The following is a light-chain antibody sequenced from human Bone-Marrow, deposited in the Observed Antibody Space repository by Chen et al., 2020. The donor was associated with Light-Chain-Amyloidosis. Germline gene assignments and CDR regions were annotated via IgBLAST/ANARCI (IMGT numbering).Light chain of an antibody. J-gene: IGLJ2*01. CDR2: RDT. Sequence: SSELTQPPSVSVSPGQTARITCSGEDLPTKYAYWYQQKPGQAPVLVIHRDTERPSGISERFSGSSSGTTATLTISGVQAEDEADYHCQSADSSGTDEVIFGGGTKLTVL. CDR3: QSADSSGTDEVI. CDR1: DLPTKY. V-gene: IGLV3-25*03.